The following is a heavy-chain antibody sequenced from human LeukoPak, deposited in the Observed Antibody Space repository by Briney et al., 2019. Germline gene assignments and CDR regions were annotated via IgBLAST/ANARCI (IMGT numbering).Heavy chain of an antibody. Sequence: PSETLSLTCTVSGGSISSGGYYWSWIRQHPGKGLEWIGYIYYSGSTYYNPSLKSRVTISVDTSKNQFSLKLSSVTAADAAVYYCARLEDTAMVFDYWGQGTLVTVSS. CDR1: GGSISSGGYY. CDR2: IYYSGST. J-gene: IGHJ4*02. D-gene: IGHD5-18*01. CDR3: ARLEDTAMVFDY. V-gene: IGHV4-31*03.